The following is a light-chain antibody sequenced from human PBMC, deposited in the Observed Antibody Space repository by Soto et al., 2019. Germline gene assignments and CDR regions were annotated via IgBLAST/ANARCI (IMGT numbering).Light chain of an antibody. J-gene: IGKJ1*01. V-gene: IGKV1-39*01. CDR1: QNVRSY. CDR2: EAS. Sequence: IQMTQPPPSLSASVGDKVTITCRASQNVRSYLNWYQQSPGKAPKLLIYEASSLHSGVPSRFSGDGYGTHFTLTITNLQPEDFGSYFCHQSFSVPRTFGQGTKVDI. CDR3: HQSFSVPRT.